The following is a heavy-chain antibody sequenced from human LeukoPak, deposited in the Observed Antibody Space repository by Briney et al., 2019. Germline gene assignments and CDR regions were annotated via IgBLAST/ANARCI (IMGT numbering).Heavy chain of an antibody. V-gene: IGHV4-34*01. D-gene: IGHD5-18*01. J-gene: IGHJ4*02. CDR1: GGSFSGYY. CDR3: ARQHVDTAIPFDY. Sequence: SETLSLTCAVYGGSFSGYYWSWIRQPPGKGLEWIGEINHSGSTYYNPSLKSRVTISVDTSKNQFSLKLSSVTAADTAVYYCARQHVDTAIPFDYWGQGTLVTVSS. CDR2: INHSGST.